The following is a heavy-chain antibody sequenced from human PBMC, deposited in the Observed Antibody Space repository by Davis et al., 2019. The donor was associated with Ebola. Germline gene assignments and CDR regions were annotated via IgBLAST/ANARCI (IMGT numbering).Heavy chain of an antibody. CDR3: ARVGELGIISFGYFDY. D-gene: IGHD7-27*01. CDR1: GGTFSGYY. J-gene: IGHJ4*02. V-gene: IGHV4-31*11. Sequence: SETLSLTCAVYGGTFSGYYWSWIRQHPGKGLEWIGYIYYSGRTYYNPSLKSRVTISVDTSKNQFSLKLSSVTAADTAVYYCARVGELGIISFGYFDYWGQGTLVTVSS. CDR2: IYYSGRT.